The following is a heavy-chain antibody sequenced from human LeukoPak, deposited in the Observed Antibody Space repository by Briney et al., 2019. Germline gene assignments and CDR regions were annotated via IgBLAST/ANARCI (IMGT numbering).Heavy chain of an antibody. CDR3: AKVPGGDYVWGSYRYPSAFDY. CDR2: ISGSGGST. CDR1: GFTFNRHW. D-gene: IGHD3-16*02. V-gene: IGHV3-23*01. Sequence: GGSLRLSCAASGFTFNRHWMTWVRQAPGKGLEWVSAISGSGGSTYYADSVKGRFTISRDNSKNTLYLQMNSLRAEDTAVYYCAKVPGGDYVWGSYRYPSAFDYWGQGTLVTVSS. J-gene: IGHJ4*02.